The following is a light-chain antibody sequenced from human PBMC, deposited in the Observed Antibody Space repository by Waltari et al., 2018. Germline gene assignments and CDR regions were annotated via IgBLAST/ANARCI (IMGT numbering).Light chain of an antibody. V-gene: IGLV2-23*02. J-gene: IGLJ3*02. Sequence: QSALTQTATVSGSPGQSITISCSGTSSDIGNYNLVSWYRQHPGKAPTLIIYDVNKRPAGVSMRCSGSKSGNTAFLTISGLQTADEADYFCCSYAGSAVSVFGGGTKVTVL. CDR1: SSDIGNYNL. CDR3: CSYAGSAVSV. CDR2: DVN.